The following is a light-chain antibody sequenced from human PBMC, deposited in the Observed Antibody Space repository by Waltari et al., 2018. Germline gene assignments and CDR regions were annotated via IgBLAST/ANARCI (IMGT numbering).Light chain of an antibody. J-gene: IGLJ2*01. V-gene: IGLV6-57*03. Sequence: FMLTQPHSVSESPGKTVTISCTRSSGNIASNHVQWYQQPPGGAPTTTIYEDTQIPSGVPDRFSGSIDSSSNSASLTISGLITEDEADYYCQSYDLNSRVVFGGRTKLTVL. CDR2: EDT. CDR3: QSYDLNSRVV. CDR1: SGNIASNH.